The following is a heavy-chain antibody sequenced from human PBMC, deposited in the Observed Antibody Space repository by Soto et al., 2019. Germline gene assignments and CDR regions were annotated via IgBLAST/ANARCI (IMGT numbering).Heavy chain of an antibody. J-gene: IGHJ6*02. CDR2: MNPNSGNT. CDR3: ASWLKEADMGNYYYGMDV. Sequence: EASVKVSCKASGYTFTSYDINWVRQATGQGLEWMGWMNPNSGNTGYAQKFQGRVTMTRNTSISTAYMEMRSLRSEDTAVYYCASWLKEADMGNYYYGMDVWGQGTTVTVSS. V-gene: IGHV1-8*01. D-gene: IGHD7-27*01. CDR1: GYTFTSYD.